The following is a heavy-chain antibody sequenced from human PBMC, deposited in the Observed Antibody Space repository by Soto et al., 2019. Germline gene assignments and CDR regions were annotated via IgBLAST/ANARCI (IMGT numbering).Heavy chain of an antibody. CDR1: GFTFSSYA. J-gene: IGHJ3*02. Sequence: GGSLRLSCAASGFTFSSYAMSWVRQAPGKGLEWVSAISGSGGGTYYADSVKGRFTISRDNSKNTLYLQMNSLRAEDTAVYYCAKATIFGVVTPDAFDIWGQGTMVTVS. CDR3: AKATIFGVVTPDAFDI. D-gene: IGHD3-3*01. CDR2: ISGSGGGT. V-gene: IGHV3-23*01.